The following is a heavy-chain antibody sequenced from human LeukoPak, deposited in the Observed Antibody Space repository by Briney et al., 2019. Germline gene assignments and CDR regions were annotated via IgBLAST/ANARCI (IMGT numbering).Heavy chain of an antibody. CDR2: INGNGGST. D-gene: IGHD7-27*01. J-gene: IGHJ4*02. CDR1: GFTFSDYA. CDR3: AKVSLWAYDY. V-gene: IGHV3-43*02. Sequence: GGSLRLSCAASGFTFSDYAMHWVRQAPWKGLEWVSIINGNGGSTHYADSVKGRFTVSRDNSKDSLYLQMNSLTTEDTAFYYCAKVSLWAYDYWGQGTLVTVSS.